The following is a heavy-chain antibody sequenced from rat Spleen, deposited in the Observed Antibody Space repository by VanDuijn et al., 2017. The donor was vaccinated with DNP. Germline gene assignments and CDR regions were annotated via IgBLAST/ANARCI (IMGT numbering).Heavy chain of an antibody. D-gene: IGHD5-1*01. V-gene: IGHV5-29*01. J-gene: IGHJ2*01. CDR2: ISTSGSRT. CDR1: GFSLTNYG. Sequence: VQLKESGPGLVQPSQTLSLTCTVSGFSLTNYGVSWVRQPPGKGLEWVATISTSGSRTYYPDSVKGRFTISRDNAKSSLYLQMDSLRSEDTATYYCARQGGLGDFDSWGQGVMVTVSS. CDR3: ARQGGLGDFDS.